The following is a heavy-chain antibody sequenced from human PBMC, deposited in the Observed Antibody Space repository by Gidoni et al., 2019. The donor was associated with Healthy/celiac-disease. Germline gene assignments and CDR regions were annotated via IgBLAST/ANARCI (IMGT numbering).Heavy chain of an antibody. CDR2: IIPIFVTA. V-gene: IGHV1-69*01. Sequence: QVQLVQSGAEVKKPGSSVKVSCKAPGGTFSSYAISWVRQAPGQGLEWMGGIIPIFVTANYAQKFQGRVTITADESTSTAYMELSSLRSEDTAVYYCARYGYDILTGSRAYYYYGMDVWGQGTTVTVSS. CDR1: GGTFSSYA. D-gene: IGHD3-9*01. CDR3: ARYGYDILTGSRAYYYYGMDV. J-gene: IGHJ6*02.